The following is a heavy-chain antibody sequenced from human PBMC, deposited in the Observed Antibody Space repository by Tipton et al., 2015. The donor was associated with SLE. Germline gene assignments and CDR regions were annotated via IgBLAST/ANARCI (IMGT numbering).Heavy chain of an antibody. D-gene: IGHD5-12*01. V-gene: IGHV4-34*01. CDR3: ARAFGYDYYYYGMDV. Sequence: TLSLTCAVYGGSFNGHYWSWIRQPPGKGLEWIGEFNHGGGTNYNPSLKSRVTISVDTSKNQFSLKLSSVTAADTAVYYCARAFGYDYYYYGMDVWGQGTTVTVSS. CDR1: GGSFNGHY. J-gene: IGHJ6*02. CDR2: FNHGGGT.